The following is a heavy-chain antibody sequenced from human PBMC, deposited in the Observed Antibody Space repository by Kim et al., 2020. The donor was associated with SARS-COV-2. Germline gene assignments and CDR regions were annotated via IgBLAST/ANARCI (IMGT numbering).Heavy chain of an antibody. CDR3: AKEHYYDSSGFIYYYYY. CDR1: GFTFSSYG. V-gene: IGHV3-30*18. D-gene: IGHD3-22*01. J-gene: IGHJ6*01. Sequence: GGSLRLSCAASGFTFSSYGMHWVRQAPGKGLEWVAVISYDGSNKYYADSVKGRFTISRDNSKNTLYLQMNSLRAEDTAVYYCAKEHYYDSSGFIYYYYY. CDR2: ISYDGSNK.